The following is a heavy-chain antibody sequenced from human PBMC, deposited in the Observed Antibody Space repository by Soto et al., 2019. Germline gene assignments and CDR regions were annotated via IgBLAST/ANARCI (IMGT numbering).Heavy chain of an antibody. Sequence: EVQLVESGGVVVQPGGSLRLSCAASGFTFDDYAMHWVRQAPGKGLEWVSLISWDGGSTYYADSVKGRFTISRDNSKNSLYLQMNSLRAEDTALYYCAKDRYSSGSNYFDYWAQGTLVTVSS. J-gene: IGHJ4*02. CDR1: GFTFDDYA. CDR3: AKDRYSSGSNYFDY. CDR2: ISWDGGST. D-gene: IGHD6-19*01. V-gene: IGHV3-43D*04.